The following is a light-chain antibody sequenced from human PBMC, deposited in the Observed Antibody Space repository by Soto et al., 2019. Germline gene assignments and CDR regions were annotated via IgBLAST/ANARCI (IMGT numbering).Light chain of an antibody. Sequence: PGERATLSCRASQSVSSSYLAWYQQKPGQAPRLLIYGASSRATGIPDRFSGSGSGTDFTLTISRLEPEDFAVYYCQQYDSSPLTLGGGTKVEIK. J-gene: IGKJ4*01. V-gene: IGKV3-20*01. CDR3: QQYDSSPLT. CDR2: GAS. CDR1: QSVSSSY.